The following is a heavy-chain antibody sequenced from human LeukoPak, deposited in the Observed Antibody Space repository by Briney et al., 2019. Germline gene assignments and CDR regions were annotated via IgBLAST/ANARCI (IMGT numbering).Heavy chain of an antibody. V-gene: IGHV3-66*01. CDR3: AELGITMIGGV. Sequence: GGSLRLSCVVSGFSVRNNYVSWVRQAPGKGLEWVSVIYAGDTIHYADSVKGRFTISRDNAKNSLYLQMNSLRAEDTAVYYCAELGITMIGGVWGKGTTVTISS. J-gene: IGHJ6*04. CDR2: IYAGDTI. D-gene: IGHD3-10*02. CDR1: GFSVRNNY.